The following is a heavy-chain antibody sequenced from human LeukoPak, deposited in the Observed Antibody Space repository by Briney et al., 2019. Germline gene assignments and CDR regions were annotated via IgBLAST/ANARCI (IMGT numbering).Heavy chain of an antibody. CDR3: AKLIRDVTIYDF. D-gene: IGHD2-21*01. CDR2: INQDESAK. J-gene: IGHJ4*02. V-gene: IGHV3-7*01. CDR1: GFTFGRFW. Sequence: GGSLRLSCAASGFTFGRFWMSWVRQAPGKGLEWVASINQDESAKRYADSVTGRFTVFRDNTKNSLFLQMTFLRVEDKAVYYCAKLIRDVTIYDFWGQGALVTVSS.